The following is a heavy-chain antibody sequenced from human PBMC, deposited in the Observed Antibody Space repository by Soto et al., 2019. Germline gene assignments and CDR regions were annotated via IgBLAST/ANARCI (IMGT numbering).Heavy chain of an antibody. V-gene: IGHV3-21*01. CDR1: GFTFSSYS. Sequence: GSLRLSCTASGFTFSSYSMNWVRQAPGKGLEWVSSISSSSSYIYYADSVKGRFTISRDNAKNSLYLQMNSLRAEDTAVYYCERDTKRGYSYGYFDYWGQGTLVTVSS. CDR3: ERDTKRGYSYGYFDY. J-gene: IGHJ4*02. CDR2: ISSSSSYI. D-gene: IGHD5-18*01.